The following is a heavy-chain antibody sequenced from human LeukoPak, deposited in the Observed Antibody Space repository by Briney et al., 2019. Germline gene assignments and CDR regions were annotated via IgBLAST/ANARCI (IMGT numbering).Heavy chain of an antibody. Sequence: GGSLRLSCAASGFTVNNNYMNWVRQAPGKGLEWVSGIGDSGVTTYYADSVKGRFAVSRDNSKNTLYLQMNSLRAEDTAVYYCAKDLGYSGDPPVYFEYWGQGTLVTVSS. CDR1: GFTVNNNY. J-gene: IGHJ4*02. CDR3: AKDLGYSGDPPVYFEY. CDR2: IGDSGVTT. D-gene: IGHD2-21*02. V-gene: IGHV3-23*01.